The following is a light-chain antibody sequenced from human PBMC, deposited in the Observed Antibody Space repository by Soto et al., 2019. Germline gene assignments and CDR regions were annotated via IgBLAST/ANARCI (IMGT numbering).Light chain of an antibody. CDR2: EVS. J-gene: IGLJ3*02. CDR3: SSYTSSSTWL. CDR1: SSDVGGYNY. Sequence: QSALTQPASVSGSPGQSITISCTGTSSDVGGYNYVSWYQQHPGKAPKLMIYEVSNRPSGVSNRFSGSKSGNTASLTISGLQDEDEADSYCSSYTSSSTWLFGGGTKVTVL. V-gene: IGLV2-14*01.